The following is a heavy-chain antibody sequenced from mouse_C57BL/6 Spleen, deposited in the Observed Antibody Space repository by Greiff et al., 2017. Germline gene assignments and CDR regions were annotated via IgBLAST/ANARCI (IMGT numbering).Heavy chain of an antibody. V-gene: IGHV6-3*01. CDR3: TNYFLGDY. D-gene: IGHD1-1*02. CDR1: GFTFSNYW. CDR2: IRLKSDNYAT. Sequence: EVKLMESGGGLVQPGGSMKLSCVASGFTFSNYWMNWVRQSPEKGLEWVAQIRLKSDNYATHYAESVKGRFTISRDDSKSSVYLQMNNLRAEDTGIYYCTNYFLGDYWGQGTTLTVSS. J-gene: IGHJ2*01.